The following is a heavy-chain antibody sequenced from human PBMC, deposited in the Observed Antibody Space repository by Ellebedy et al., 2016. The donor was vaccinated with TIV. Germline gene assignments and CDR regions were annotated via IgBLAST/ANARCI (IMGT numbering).Heavy chain of an antibody. J-gene: IGHJ3*02. CDR2: ISWDGGST. CDR1: GFTFDDYS. CDR3: VRDQGYCSGGSCYRDDAFDI. V-gene: IGHV3-43*01. D-gene: IGHD2-15*01. Sequence: GESLKISCAASGFTFDDYSMHWVRQAPGTGLEWVSLISWDGGSTYYADSVKGRFTISRDNSKNSLYLQMNSLRAEDTAVYYCVRDQGYCSGGSCYRDDAFDIWGQGTMVTVSS.